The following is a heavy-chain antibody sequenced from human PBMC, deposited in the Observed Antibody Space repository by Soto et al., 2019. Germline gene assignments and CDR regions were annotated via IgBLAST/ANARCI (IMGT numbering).Heavy chain of an antibody. D-gene: IGHD6-13*01. CDR3: AKEIAASATLWLDP. CDR1: GFTLNYYA. V-gene: IGHV3-23*01. Sequence: EVQLLESGGGLVQPGGSLRLSCAASGFTLNYYAINWVRQAPGKGLEWVSAITSTGDTYYVDSVKGRFTISRDNSKNTLYLQMNSLRAEDTAVYYCAKEIAASATLWLDPWGQGTLGTVSS. J-gene: IGHJ5*02. CDR2: ITSTGDT.